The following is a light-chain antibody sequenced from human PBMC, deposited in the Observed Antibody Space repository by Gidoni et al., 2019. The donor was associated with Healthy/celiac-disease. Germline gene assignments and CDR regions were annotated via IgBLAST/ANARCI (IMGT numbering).Light chain of an antibody. CDR3: QPSYRTPWT. J-gene: IGKJ1*01. CDR2: AAS. Sequence: DIQMTQSPSSLSASVGDRVTITCRASKSISSYLNWYQQKPGKAPKLLIYAASSLQSGVPYRFTGSGSGTDFTLTISSLQPEDFATYYCQPSYRTPWTFGQGTQVEIK. V-gene: IGKV1-39*01. CDR1: KSISSY.